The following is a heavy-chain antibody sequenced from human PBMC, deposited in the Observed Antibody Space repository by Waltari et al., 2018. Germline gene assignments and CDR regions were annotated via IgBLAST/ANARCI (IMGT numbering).Heavy chain of an antibody. J-gene: IGHJ5*02. V-gene: IGHV4-39*01. Sequence: QLQLQESGPGLVKPSETLSLTCTVSGGSISSSSYYWGWIRQPPGKGLEWIGSIYYSGSTYYNPSLKSRVTISVDTSKNQFSLKLSSVTAADTAVYYCARRSPDFPDRLNWFDPWGQGTLVTVSS. D-gene: IGHD3-3*01. CDR3: ARRSPDFPDRLNWFDP. CDR2: IYYSGST. CDR1: GGSISSSSYY.